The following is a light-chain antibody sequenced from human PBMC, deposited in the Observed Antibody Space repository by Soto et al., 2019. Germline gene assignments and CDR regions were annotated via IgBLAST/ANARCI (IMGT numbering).Light chain of an antibody. CDR2: GAS. CDR1: QSVGSN. V-gene: IGKV3-15*01. CDR3: QQYNDWPPLT. Sequence: EVVMTQSPATLSVSPGERATLSCRASQSVGSNLAWYQQKPGQAPRLLIYGASTRATGVPARFSGSGSRTECTLTISSLQSEDFALYFCQQYNDWPPLTFGGGTKVQIK. J-gene: IGKJ4*01.